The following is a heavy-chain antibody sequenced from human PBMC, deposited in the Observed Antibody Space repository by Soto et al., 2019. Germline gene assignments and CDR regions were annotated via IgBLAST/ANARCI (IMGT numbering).Heavy chain of an antibody. J-gene: IGHJ4*02. D-gene: IGHD2-2*01. CDR1: GFTVSSNY. CDR3: ARGVVPAAMDY. CDR2: IYSGGST. V-gene: IGHV3-66*01. Sequence: PGGSLRLSCAASGFTVSSNYMSWVRQAPGKGLEWVSVIYSGGSTYYADSVKGRFTISRDNSKNTLYLQMNSLRAEDTAVYYCARGVVPAAMDYWGQGTLVTVSS.